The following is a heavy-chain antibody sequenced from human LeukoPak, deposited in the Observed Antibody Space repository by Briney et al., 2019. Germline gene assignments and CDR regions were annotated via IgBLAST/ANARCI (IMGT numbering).Heavy chain of an antibody. CDR3: ARDQGYCSSTSCYTAPDV. V-gene: IGHV3-74*01. Sequence: GGSLRLSCAASGFTFSSYWMHWVRQAPGKGLVWVSRINTDGSSTSYADSVKGRFTISRDNAKNTLYLQMNSLRAEDTAVYYCARDQGYCSSTSCYTAPDVWGKGTTVTVSS. CDR1: GFTFSSYW. J-gene: IGHJ6*04. D-gene: IGHD2-2*02. CDR2: INTDGSST.